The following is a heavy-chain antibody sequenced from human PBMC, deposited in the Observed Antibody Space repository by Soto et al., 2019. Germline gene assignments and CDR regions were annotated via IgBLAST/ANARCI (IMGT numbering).Heavy chain of an antibody. CDR2: IWYDGSNK. D-gene: IGHD3-22*01. J-gene: IGHJ4*02. Sequence: QVQLVESGGGVVQPGRSLRLSCAASGFTFSSYGMHWVRQAPGKGLEWVAVIWYDGSNKYYADSVKGRFTISRDNSKNTLYLQMNSLRAEGTAVYYCARGGDTMIVVAGGVDYWGQGTLVTVSS. V-gene: IGHV3-33*01. CDR3: ARGGDTMIVVAGGVDY. CDR1: GFTFSSYG.